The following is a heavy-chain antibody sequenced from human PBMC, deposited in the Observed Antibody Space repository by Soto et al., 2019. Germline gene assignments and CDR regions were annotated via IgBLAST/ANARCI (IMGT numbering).Heavy chain of an antibody. CDR2: INHSGST. D-gene: IGHD3-3*01. CDR1: GGSFSGYY. CDR3: ARRTGLVLRFKFDY. Sequence: SETLSLTCAVYGGSFSGYYWSWIRQPPGKGLEWIGEINHSGSTNYNPSLKSRVTISVDTSKNQFSLKLSSVTAADTAVYYCARRTGLVLRFKFDYWGQGTLVTVSS. V-gene: IGHV4-34*01. J-gene: IGHJ4*02.